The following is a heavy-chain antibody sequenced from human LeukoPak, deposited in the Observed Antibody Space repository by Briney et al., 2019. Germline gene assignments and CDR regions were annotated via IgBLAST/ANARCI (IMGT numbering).Heavy chain of an antibody. Sequence: GGSLRLSCAASGFTFSSYWMSWVRQAPGKGLEWVANIKQDGSEKYYVDSVKGRFTISRDNSKNTLYLQTNSLRAEDTAVYYCAKGEDYYGSGSYYGLFGYWGQGTLVTVSS. V-gene: IGHV3-7*03. J-gene: IGHJ4*02. CDR2: IKQDGSEK. CDR3: AKGEDYYGSGSYYGLFGY. D-gene: IGHD3-10*01. CDR1: GFTFSSYW.